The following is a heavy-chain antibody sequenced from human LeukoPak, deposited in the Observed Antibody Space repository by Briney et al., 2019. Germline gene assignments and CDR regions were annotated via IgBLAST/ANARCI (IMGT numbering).Heavy chain of an antibody. V-gene: IGHV3-48*03. CDR2: ISSSGSTI. J-gene: IGHJ4*02. D-gene: IGHD5-12*01. CDR1: GFTFSSYE. Sequence: GGSLRLSCAASGFTFSSYEMNWVRQAPGKGLEWVSYISSSGSTIYYADSVKGRFTISRDNAKNSLYLQMNSLRPEDTALYYCATNGGGDSGYGNFDYWGQGTLVTVSS. CDR3: ATNGGGDSGYGNFDY.